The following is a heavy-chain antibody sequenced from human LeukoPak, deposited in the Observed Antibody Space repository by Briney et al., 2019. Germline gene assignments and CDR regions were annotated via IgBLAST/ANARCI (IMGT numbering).Heavy chain of an antibody. CDR1: GGSFSGYY. CDR3: ARSYNRVVLLYY. Sequence: SKTLSLTCAVYGGSFSGYYWTWIRQPPGKGLEWIGEINHSGSSNYNPSLKSRVTISVDTSKNQFSLKLTSVTAADTAVYYCARSYNRVVLLYYWGQGTLVTVSS. V-gene: IGHV4-34*01. D-gene: IGHD3-10*01. CDR2: INHSGSS. J-gene: IGHJ4*02.